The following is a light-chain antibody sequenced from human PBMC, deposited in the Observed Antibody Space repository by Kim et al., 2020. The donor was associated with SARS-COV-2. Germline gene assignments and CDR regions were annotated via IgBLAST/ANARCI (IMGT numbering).Light chain of an antibody. CDR3: LQYSDRPLT. Sequence: DIQMTQSPSALSASVGDRVTITCRASQGINNYLNWFQQKPGKVPKVLIYDASNLERGVPSRFSGSGSGTDFTFTISSLQPEDIATYYCLQYSDRPLTFGGGTKVDIK. J-gene: IGKJ4*01. CDR2: DAS. CDR1: QGINNY. V-gene: IGKV1-33*01.